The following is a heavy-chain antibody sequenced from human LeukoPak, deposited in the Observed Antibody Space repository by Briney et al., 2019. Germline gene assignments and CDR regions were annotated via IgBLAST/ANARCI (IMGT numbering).Heavy chain of an antibody. CDR1: GYSISSGYY. CDR3: ARIQEADWYFDL. CDR2: IYHSGST. Sequence: SETLSLTCAVSGYSISSGYYWGWIRHPPGRGLEWIGSIYHSGSTYYNPSLKSRVTISVDTSQNQFSLKLSSVTAADTAVYYCARIQEADWYFDLWGRGTLVTVSS. V-gene: IGHV4-38-2*01. J-gene: IGHJ2*01.